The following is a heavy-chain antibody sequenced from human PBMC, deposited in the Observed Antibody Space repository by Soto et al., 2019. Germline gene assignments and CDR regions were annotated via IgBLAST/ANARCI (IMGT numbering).Heavy chain of an antibody. J-gene: IGHJ5*02. CDR2: IYQTGST. V-gene: IGHV4-4*02. CDR3: ARVWGALAPIAGWFGP. Sequence: QVQLQESGPGLVKPSGTLSLTCAVSHGSITSGNWWSWVRQPPGKGLAWIGDIYQTGSTNYNPSLRSRVIISVDKSKNNFSLSLSSVTAADTAVHFCARVWGALAPIAGWFGPWGRGILVTVSS. D-gene: IGHD3-16*01. CDR1: HGSITSGNW.